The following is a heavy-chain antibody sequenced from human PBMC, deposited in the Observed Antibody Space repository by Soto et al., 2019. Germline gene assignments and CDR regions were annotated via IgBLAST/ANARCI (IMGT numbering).Heavy chain of an antibody. D-gene: IGHD3-22*01. V-gene: IGHV3-49*04. CDR2: IRNRAYGGTT. J-gene: IGHJ4*02. Sequence: GGSLRLSCAASGFTFSDYYMSWVRQAPGKGLEWVGFIRNRAYGGTTEYAASVKGRFTISRDDSRSIAYLQMNSLKTEDTSVYYCTRGTSRYYDSSGYYWRQGTLVTV. CDR3: TRGTSRYYDSSGYY. CDR1: GFTFSDYY.